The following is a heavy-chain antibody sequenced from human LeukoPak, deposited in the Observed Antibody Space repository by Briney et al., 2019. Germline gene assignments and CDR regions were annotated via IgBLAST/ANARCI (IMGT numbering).Heavy chain of an antibody. D-gene: IGHD6-19*01. CDR3: AKYQRQWLPKGGFDY. Sequence: PGRSLRLSCAASGFTFSSYGMHWVRQAPGKGLEWVAVISYGGNNKYYADSVKGRFTISRDNSKNTLYLQMDNLRAEDTAVYYCAKYQRQWLPKGGFDYWGQGTLVTVSS. V-gene: IGHV3-30*18. CDR2: ISYGGNNK. J-gene: IGHJ4*02. CDR1: GFTFSSYG.